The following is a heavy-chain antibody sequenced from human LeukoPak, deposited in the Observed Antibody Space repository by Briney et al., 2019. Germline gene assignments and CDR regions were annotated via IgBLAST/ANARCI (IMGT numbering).Heavy chain of an antibody. Sequence: SVKVSCKASGGTFSSYAISWVRQAPGQGLEWMGGIIPIFGTANYAQKFQGRVTITADESTNTAYMELSSLRSEDTAVYYCARGYYSNYVPFDYWGQGTLVTVSS. J-gene: IGHJ4*02. CDR2: IIPIFGTA. CDR3: ARGYYSNYVPFDY. V-gene: IGHV1-69*13. D-gene: IGHD4-11*01. CDR1: GGTFSSYA.